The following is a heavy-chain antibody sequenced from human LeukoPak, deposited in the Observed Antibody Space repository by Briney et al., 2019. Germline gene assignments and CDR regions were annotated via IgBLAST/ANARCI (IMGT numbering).Heavy chain of an antibody. CDR2: IYHSGST. V-gene: IGHV4-38-2*01. J-gene: IGHJ4*02. CDR3: ARPTGLYYFDY. Sequence: SETLSLTCAVSGYSISSGYYWGWIRQPPGKGLEWIGSIYHSGSTYYNPSLKSRVTISVDTSKNQFSLKLSSVTAADTAVYYCARPTGLYYFDYWGQGTLVTASS. D-gene: IGHD4-11*01. CDR1: GYSISSGYY.